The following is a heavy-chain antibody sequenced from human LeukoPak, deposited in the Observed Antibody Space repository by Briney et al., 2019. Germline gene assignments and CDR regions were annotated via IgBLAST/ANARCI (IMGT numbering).Heavy chain of an antibody. CDR1: GFTFSSYS. CDR2: ISSSSSYI. V-gene: IGHV3-21*01. Sequence: GGSLRLSCAASGFTFSSYSMNWVRQAPGKGLEWVSYISSSSSYIYYADSVKGRFTISRDNAKNSLYLQMNSLRAEDTAVYYCARDPNYYGSGSTSPDFDYWGQGTLVTVSS. D-gene: IGHD3-10*01. J-gene: IGHJ4*02. CDR3: ARDPNYYGSGSTSPDFDY.